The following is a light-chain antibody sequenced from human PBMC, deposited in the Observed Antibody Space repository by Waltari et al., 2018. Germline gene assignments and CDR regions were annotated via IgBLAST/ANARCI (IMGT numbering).Light chain of an antibody. J-gene: IGKJ2*01. CDR2: KVS. V-gene: IGKV2-30*02. Sequence: DIVMTQSPLSLSVTLGQPASISCRSSRSLVHSDGNTYLYWFHQRPGQSPRRLIDKVSNRESGVPDRFSGSGSGTDFTLKISRVEAEDLGVYYCMQGTQWPPTFGQGTKLEIK. CDR3: MQGTQWPPT. CDR1: RSLVHSDGNTY.